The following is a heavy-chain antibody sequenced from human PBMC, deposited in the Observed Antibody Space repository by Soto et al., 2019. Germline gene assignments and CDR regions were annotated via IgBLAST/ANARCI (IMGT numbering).Heavy chain of an antibody. D-gene: IGHD6-13*01. CDR2: IYYSGRT. CDR3: GESPSISWDGYYYCYGMDV. J-gene: IGHJ6*02. Sequence: QVQLQESGPGLVKPSQTLSLTCTVSGGSISSGDYYWSWIRQPPGKGLEWIGYIYYSGRTYYNPSPKSRGTISVGTSQTPFSLKLRSVTAADTAVYYFGESPSISWDGYYYCYGMDVWGQGTTVTVSS. CDR1: GGSISSGDYY. V-gene: IGHV4-30-4*01.